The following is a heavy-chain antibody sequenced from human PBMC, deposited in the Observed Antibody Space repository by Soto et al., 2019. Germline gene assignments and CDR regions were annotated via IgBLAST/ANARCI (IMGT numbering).Heavy chain of an antibody. CDR3: ARSLPGTYGAFDL. Sequence: EVQLVDSGGGLVQPGGSLGLSCAASELTFMSYWMHWVRQSPGKGLVWVSRISGDGSSTSYADSVKGRFTISRDNAKNTMNLQRESRRAEDTAVYYCARSLPGTYGAFDLWGQGTMVTVSS. D-gene: IGHD1-7*01. J-gene: IGHJ3*01. CDR2: ISGDGSST. V-gene: IGHV3-74*01. CDR1: ELTFMSYW.